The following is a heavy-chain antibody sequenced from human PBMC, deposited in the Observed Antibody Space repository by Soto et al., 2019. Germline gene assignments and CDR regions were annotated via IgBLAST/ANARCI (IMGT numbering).Heavy chain of an antibody. D-gene: IGHD3-9*01. CDR1: GFTFSNYA. Sequence: EVQVLESGGGLVQPGGSLRLSCAASGFTFSNYAMAWVRQAPGKGLEWVAGVSGSGGRTYYADSVKGRFTISRDNSKNTRYLQVDSLRAEDTAVYYCAKVRDYDIWAGYYQESFDYWGQGTLVTVSS. CDR2: VSGSGGRT. CDR3: AKVRDYDIWAGYYQESFDY. V-gene: IGHV3-23*01. J-gene: IGHJ4*02.